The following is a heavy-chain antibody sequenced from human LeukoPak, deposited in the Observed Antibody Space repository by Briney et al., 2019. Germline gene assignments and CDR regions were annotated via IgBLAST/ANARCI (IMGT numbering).Heavy chain of an antibody. V-gene: IGHV3-30-3*01. D-gene: IGHD4-17*01. J-gene: IGHJ4*02. CDR1: GFTFSSYA. Sequence: GGFLRLSCAASGFTFSSYAMHWVRQAPGKGLEWVAVISYDGSNKYYADSVKGRFTISRDNSKNTLYLQMNSLRAEDTAVYYCARGHGDYFDYWGQGTLVTVSS. CDR3: ARGHGDYFDY. CDR2: ISYDGSNK.